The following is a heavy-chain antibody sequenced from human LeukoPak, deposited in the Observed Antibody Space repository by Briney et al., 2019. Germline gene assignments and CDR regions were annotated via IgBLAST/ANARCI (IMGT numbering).Heavy chain of an antibody. Sequence: PSETLSLTCTVSGGSISSSSYYWGWIRQPPGKELVWIGTIYYSGTTYYNPSLKSRVTISVDTSKNQFSLKLSSVTAAHTAVYYCARHKWSVGIDYWGQGTLVTVSS. CDR2: IYYSGTT. D-gene: IGHD2-8*01. CDR3: ARHKWSVGIDY. CDR1: GGSISSSSYY. J-gene: IGHJ4*02. V-gene: IGHV4-39*01.